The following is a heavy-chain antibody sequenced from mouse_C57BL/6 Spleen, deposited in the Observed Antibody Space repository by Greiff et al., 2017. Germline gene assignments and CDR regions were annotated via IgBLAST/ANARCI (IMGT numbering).Heavy chain of an antibody. Sequence: QVQLQQPGAELVRPGSSVKLSCKASGYTFTSYWMHWVKQRPIQGLEWIGNIDPSDSETHYNQKFKDKATLTVDKSSSTAYMQLSSLTSEDSAVYYCAREDYYGSSSGYWYFDVWGTGTTVTVSS. V-gene: IGHV1-52*01. CDR3: AREDYYGSSSGYWYFDV. D-gene: IGHD1-1*01. J-gene: IGHJ1*03. CDR1: GYTFTSYW. CDR2: IDPSDSET.